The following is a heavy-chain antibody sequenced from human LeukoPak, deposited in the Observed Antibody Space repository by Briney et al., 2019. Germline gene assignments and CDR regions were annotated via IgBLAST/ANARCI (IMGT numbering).Heavy chain of an antibody. CDR2: INPDGTYI. Sequence: GGSRRLSCAASGFTVSSDWMYWVRQVPGKGPVWVSRINPDGTYIDYADSVKGRFTISRDDAKNTVYLQMNSLRADDTALYYCSKDLGLWGQGTLVTVSS. J-gene: IGHJ4*02. D-gene: IGHD1-26*01. V-gene: IGHV3-74*01. CDR1: GFTVSSDW. CDR3: SKDLGL.